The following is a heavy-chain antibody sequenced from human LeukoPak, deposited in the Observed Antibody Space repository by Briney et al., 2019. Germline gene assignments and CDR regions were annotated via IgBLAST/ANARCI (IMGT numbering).Heavy chain of an antibody. CDR1: GGSIGSGGYY. CDR2: IYYSGST. CDR3: ARAPHYYDSSGYYKYYYYYGMDV. J-gene: IGHJ6*02. D-gene: IGHD3-22*01. V-gene: IGHV4-61*08. Sequence: SETLSLTCTVSGGSIGSGGYYWSWIRQHPGKGLEWIGYIYYSGSTNYNPSLKSRVTISVDTSKNQFSLKLSSVTAADTAVYYCARAPHYYDSSGYYKYYYYYGMDVWGQGTTVTVSS.